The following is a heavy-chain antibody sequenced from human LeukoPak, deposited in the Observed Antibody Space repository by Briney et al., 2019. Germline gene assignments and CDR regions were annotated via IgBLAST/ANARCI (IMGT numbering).Heavy chain of an antibody. CDR3: AELRETAGTGQANY. V-gene: IGHV3-23*01. Sequence: GGSLRLSCAASGFTFSSYAMGWVRQAPGKGLEWVSAISGSGGSTYYADSVKGRLTISRDNSKDTLYLQMNSLRAEDTAVYFCAELRETAGTGQANYWGQGTLVTVSS. CDR1: GFTFSSYA. J-gene: IGHJ4*02. D-gene: IGHD6-13*01. CDR2: ISGSGGST.